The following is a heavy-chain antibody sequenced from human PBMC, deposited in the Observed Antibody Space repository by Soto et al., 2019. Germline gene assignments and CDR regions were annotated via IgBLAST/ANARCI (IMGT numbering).Heavy chain of an antibody. CDR2: FYYSGST. Sequence: QLQLQESGPGLVKPSETLSLTCAVSGGSISSSSYYWGWIRQPPGKGLEWIGSFYYSGSTYYNPSRSSRVTISVDTSKNQFSLKLRSVTAADTAVYYCVRHNGHGVEDWFDPWGQGILVIVSS. V-gene: IGHV4-39*01. CDR1: GGSISSSSYY. CDR3: VRHNGHGVEDWFDP. J-gene: IGHJ5*01. D-gene: IGHD2-8*01.